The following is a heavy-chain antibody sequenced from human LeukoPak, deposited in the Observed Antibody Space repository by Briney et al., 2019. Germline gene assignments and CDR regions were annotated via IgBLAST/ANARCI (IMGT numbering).Heavy chain of an antibody. CDR2: IIPIFGTA. Sequence: GASVKVSCEASGGTFSSYAISWVRQAPGQGLEWMGGIIPIFGTANYAQKFQGRVTITTDESTSTAYMELSSLRSEDTAVYYCARDRYDSSGYFDYWGQGTLVTVSS. V-gene: IGHV1-69*05. CDR1: GGTFSSYA. CDR3: ARDRYDSSGYFDY. J-gene: IGHJ4*02. D-gene: IGHD3-22*01.